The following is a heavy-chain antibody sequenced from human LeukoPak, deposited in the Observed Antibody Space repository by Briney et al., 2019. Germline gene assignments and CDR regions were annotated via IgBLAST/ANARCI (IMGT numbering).Heavy chain of an antibody. Sequence: PSETLSLTCTVSGGSISSYYWSWIRQPPGKGLEWIGYIYYSGSTNYNPSLKSRVTISVDTSKNQFSLKLSSVTAADTAVYYCASSLYYYYYKDVWGKGTTVTVSS. CDR3: ASSLYYYYYKDV. V-gene: IGHV4-59*01. CDR1: GGSISSYY. CDR2: IYYSGST. J-gene: IGHJ6*03.